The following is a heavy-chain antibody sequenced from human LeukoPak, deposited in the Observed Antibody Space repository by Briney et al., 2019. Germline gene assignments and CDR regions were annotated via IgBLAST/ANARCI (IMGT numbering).Heavy chain of an antibody. CDR2: ISGSGGNT. Sequence: PGGSLRLSCAASGFTFSSYAMSWVRQAPGKGLEWVSAISGSGGNTYYADSVKGRFTISRDNSKNTLYLQMNSLRAEDTAVYYCAKEFAAYYDILTGISWGQGTLVTSPQ. CDR3: AKEFAAYYDILTGIS. J-gene: IGHJ5*02. V-gene: IGHV3-23*01. CDR1: GFTFSSYA. D-gene: IGHD3-9*01.